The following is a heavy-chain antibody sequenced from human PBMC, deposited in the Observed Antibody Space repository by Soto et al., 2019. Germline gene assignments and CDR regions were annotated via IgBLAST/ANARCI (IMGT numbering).Heavy chain of an antibody. CDR3: ARDLSH. J-gene: IGHJ4*02. V-gene: IGHV3-48*02. Sequence: DVQLVESGGSMVQPGGSLRLSCAASGFSFSTYAIHWVRQAPGKGLEWISYINSASTTTFHADSVKGRFTVSRDNAKDTAYMQMSGLRHEDTAVYYCARDLSHWGQGTLVTVSS. CDR2: INSASTTT. CDR1: GFSFSTYA.